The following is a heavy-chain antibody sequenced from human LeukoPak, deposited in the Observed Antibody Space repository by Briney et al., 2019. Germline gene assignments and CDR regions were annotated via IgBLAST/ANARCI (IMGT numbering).Heavy chain of an antibody. D-gene: IGHD2-15*01. V-gene: IGHV1-2*02. CDR2: INPNSGGT. CDR1: GYTFTGYY. J-gene: IGHJ4*02. CDR3: ARDRGGYCSGSSCYYSGAINDY. Sequence: ASVKVSCKASGYTFTGYYMHWVRQAPGQGLEWMGWINPNSGGTNYAQKFQGRVTMTRDTSISTAYMELSRLRSDDTAVYYCARDRGGYCSGSSCYYSGAINDYWGQGTLVTVSS.